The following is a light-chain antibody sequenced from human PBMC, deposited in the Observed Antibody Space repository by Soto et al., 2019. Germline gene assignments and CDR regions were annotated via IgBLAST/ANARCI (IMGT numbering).Light chain of an antibody. CDR3: QQSFITPLT. J-gene: IGKJ4*01. Sequence: DIQMTQSPSSLSASVGDRVTVTCRASQSISTYLNWYQQRPGRVPKLLIYAASSLHSGVPSRFSGSGSGTAFTLTISSLQPEDFATYYCQQSFITPLTFGGGTKVEI. CDR1: QSISTY. V-gene: IGKV1-39*01. CDR2: AAS.